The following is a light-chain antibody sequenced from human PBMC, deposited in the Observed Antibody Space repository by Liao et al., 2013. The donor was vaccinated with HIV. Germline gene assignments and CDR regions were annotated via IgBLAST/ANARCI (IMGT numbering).Light chain of an antibody. CDR3: QVWDSSSDHLYV. Sequence: SYELTQPPSVSVAPGQTATIACAGNNIGSKSVHWYQQKPGQAPVVVIYYDSDRPSGIPERFSGSNSGNTATLTISRVEAGDEADYYCQVWDSSSDHLYVFGTGTKVTVL. CDR2: YDS. V-gene: IGLV3-21*01. CDR1: NIGSKS. J-gene: IGLJ1*01.